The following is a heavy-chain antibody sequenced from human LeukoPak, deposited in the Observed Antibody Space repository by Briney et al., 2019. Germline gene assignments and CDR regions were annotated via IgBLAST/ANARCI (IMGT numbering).Heavy chain of an antibody. CDR3: ARGDESSGWPNAFDI. Sequence: SETLSLTCTVSGGSISSSSYCWGWIRQPPGKGREGIVSIYYSGSTYYNPSLKSRVTISVDTSKNQFSLKLSSVTAADTAVYYCARGDESSGWPNAFDIWGQGTMVTVSS. V-gene: IGHV4-39*07. CDR1: GGSISSSSYC. D-gene: IGHD6-19*01. CDR2: IYYSGST. J-gene: IGHJ3*02.